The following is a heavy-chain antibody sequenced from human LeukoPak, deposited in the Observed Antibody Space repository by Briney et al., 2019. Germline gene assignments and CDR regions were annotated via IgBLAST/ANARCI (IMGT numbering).Heavy chain of an antibody. CDR1: GFTFRSYA. CDR2: ISYDGSNK. J-gene: IGHJ4*02. Sequence: GRSLRLSCAASGFTFRSYAMYWVRQAPGKGLEWVAVISYDGSNKYYADSVKGRFTISRDNSKNTLYLQMNSLRAEDTAVYYCALLRRSSWSPFDYWGQGTLVPVSS. D-gene: IGHD6-13*01. CDR3: ALLRRSSWSPFDY. V-gene: IGHV3-30-3*01.